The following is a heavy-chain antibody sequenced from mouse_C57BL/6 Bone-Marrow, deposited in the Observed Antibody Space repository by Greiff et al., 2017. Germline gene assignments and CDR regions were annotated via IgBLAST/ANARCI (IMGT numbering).Heavy chain of an antibody. J-gene: IGHJ3*01. CDR3: ARPLYYGSSSCAY. D-gene: IGHD1-1*01. CDR1: GFTFSDYG. Sequence: EVQLVESGGGLVKPGGSLKLSCAASGFTFSDYGMHWVRQAPEKGLEWVAYISSGSSTIYYADTVKGRFTISRDNAKNTLFLQMTSLRSEDTAMYYCARPLYYGSSSCAYWGQGTLVTVSA. CDR2: ISSGSSTI. V-gene: IGHV5-17*01.